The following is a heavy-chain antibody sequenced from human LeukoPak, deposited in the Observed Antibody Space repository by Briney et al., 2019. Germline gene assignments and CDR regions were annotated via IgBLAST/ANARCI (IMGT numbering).Heavy chain of an antibody. D-gene: IGHD6-19*01. CDR3: ARDLYYSGWPPYGFDI. CDR2: ISSSSAYI. Sequence: GGSLRLSCAASGFTFSHYSMNWVRRAPGKGLEWVSSISSSSAYIYYVDSVKGRFTISRDNAKNSLFLQMNSLRAEDTAVYYCARDLYYSGWPPYGFDIRGQGTMVTVSS. J-gene: IGHJ3*02. V-gene: IGHV3-21*01. CDR1: GFTFSHYS.